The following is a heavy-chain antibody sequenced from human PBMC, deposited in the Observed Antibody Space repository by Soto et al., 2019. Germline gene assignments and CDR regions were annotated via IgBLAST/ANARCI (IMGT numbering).Heavy chain of an antibody. CDR3: VDGWEIGRPPLDT. V-gene: IGHV3-23*01. CDR1: GFTFYNHA. J-gene: IGHJ5*02. Sequence: VQLLESGGDLVQPGGSLRLSCAASGFTFYNHAMRWVRQAPGKGLGWVSGTSLSGGVTYYADSVKGRFTMSRDKAKNTRSLQMNSLSVEDAAVYYCVDGWEIGRPPLDTWGQGTLVIVSS. D-gene: IGHD1-26*01. CDR2: TSLSGGVT.